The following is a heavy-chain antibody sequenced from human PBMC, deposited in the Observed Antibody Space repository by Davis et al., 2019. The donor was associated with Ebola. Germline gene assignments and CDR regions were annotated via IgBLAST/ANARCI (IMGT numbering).Heavy chain of an antibody. CDR1: GFTFSSYS. Sequence: GESLKISCAASGFTFSSYSMNWVRQAPGKGLEWVSSISSSSSYIYYADSVKGRFTISRDNSNNTLYVQMNSLRAEDTAVYYCTKDIAVRGVNAFDVWGQGTMVTVSS. D-gene: IGHD3-10*01. CDR2: ISSSSSYI. V-gene: IGHV3-21*01. CDR3: TKDIAVRGVNAFDV. J-gene: IGHJ3*01.